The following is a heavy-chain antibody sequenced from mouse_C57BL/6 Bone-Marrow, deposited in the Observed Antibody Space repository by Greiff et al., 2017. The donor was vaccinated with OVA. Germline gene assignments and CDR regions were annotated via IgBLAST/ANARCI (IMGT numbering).Heavy chain of an antibody. V-gene: IGHV15-2*01. CDR2: ILPSIGRT. D-gene: IGHD1-1*01. CDR3: ARRGTTVVGSFDY. Sequence: QVQLKESGSELRSPGSSVKLSCKDFDSEVFPIAYMSWVRQKPGHGFEWIGGILPSIGRTIYGEKFEDKATLDADTLSNTAYLELNSLTSEDSAIYYCARRGTTVVGSFDYWGQGTTLTVSS. CDR1: DSEVFPIAY. J-gene: IGHJ2*01.